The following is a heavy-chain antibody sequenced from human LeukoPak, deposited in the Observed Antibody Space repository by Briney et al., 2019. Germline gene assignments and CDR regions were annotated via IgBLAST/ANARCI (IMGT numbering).Heavy chain of an antibody. CDR2: ISSSSSYI. D-gene: IGHD6-19*01. Sequence: TGGSLRLSCAASGFTFSSYSMNWVRQAPGKGLEWVSSISSSSSYIYYADSVKGRFTISRDNSKNTLYLQMNSLRAEDTAVYYCANDRGYSSGWYYFDYWGQGTLVTVSS. V-gene: IGHV3-21*04. CDR1: GFTFSSYS. CDR3: ANDRGYSSGWYYFDY. J-gene: IGHJ4*02.